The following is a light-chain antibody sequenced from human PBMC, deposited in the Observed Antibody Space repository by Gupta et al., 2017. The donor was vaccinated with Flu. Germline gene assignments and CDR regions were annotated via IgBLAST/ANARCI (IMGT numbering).Light chain of an antibody. J-gene: IGKJ1*01. CDR2: GAS. CDR1: QSINSNY. Sequence: EIVLTQSPGTLSLSPGETATLSCRASQSINSNYLAWYQQKPGQAPRLLIYGASYWASGIPDRFSGSGSGTDFALTISRLEPEDFAVYYCQQYGSSPQTFGQGTKVEF. V-gene: IGKV3-20*01. CDR3: QQYGSSPQT.